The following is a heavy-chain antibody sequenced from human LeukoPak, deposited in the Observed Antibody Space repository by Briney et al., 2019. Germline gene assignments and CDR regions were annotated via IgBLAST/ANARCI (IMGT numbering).Heavy chain of an antibody. CDR1: GYTFTSYD. V-gene: IGHV1-8*01. J-gene: IGHJ4*02. D-gene: IGHD5-12*01. CDR2: MNPNSGNT. Sequence: VSVKVSCKASGYTFTSYDINWVRQAAGQGLEWMGWMNPNSGNTGYAQKFQGRVTMTRNTSISTAYMELSSLRSEDTAVYYCARGRLRLRTTGRYYFDYWGQGTLVTVSS. CDR3: ARGRLRLRTTGRYYFDY.